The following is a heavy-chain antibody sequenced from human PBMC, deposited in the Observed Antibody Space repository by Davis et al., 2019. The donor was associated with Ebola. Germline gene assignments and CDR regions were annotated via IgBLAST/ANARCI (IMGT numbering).Heavy chain of an antibody. J-gene: IGHJ3*02. CDR3: AGSWNYDAFDI. CDR2: INPSGGST. D-gene: IGHD1-1*01. CDR1: GYTFTSYY. Sequence: ASVKVSCKASGYTFTSYYMHWVRQAPGQGLEWMGIINPSGGSTSYAQKLQGRVTMTTDTSTSTAYMELRSLRSDDTAVYYCAGSWNYDAFDIWGQGTMVTVSS. V-gene: IGHV1-46*01.